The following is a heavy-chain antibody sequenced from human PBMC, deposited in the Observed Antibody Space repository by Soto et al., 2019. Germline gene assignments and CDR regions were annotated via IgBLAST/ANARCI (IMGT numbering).Heavy chain of an antibody. D-gene: IGHD6-19*01. CDR3: ARLWAVALGVYFGY. Sequence: QLQLQESGPGLVKPSETLSLTCTVSGGSISSSSYYWAWIRQPPGKALEWIWSLYYSGSTYYNPSLNRRVSISVDTAKNQFSLKLSSLTAADTAVYYCARLWAVALGVYFGYSGEGTLLNLSS. V-gene: IGHV4-39*01. CDR2: LYYSGST. CDR1: GGSISSSSYY. J-gene: IGHJ4*02.